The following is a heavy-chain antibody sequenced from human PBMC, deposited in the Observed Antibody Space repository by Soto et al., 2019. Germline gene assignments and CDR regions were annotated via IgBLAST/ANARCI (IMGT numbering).Heavy chain of an antibody. J-gene: IGHJ6*02. Sequence: ASVKVSGKASGYSFHTYAISWVRQAPGQGLEWVGWISGYNGNTNYAQKFQGRVTLTRDTSTKTAFMELRSLTGDDTAVYYCAREYGMDVWG. CDR2: ISGYNGNT. CDR3: AREYGMDV. CDR1: GYSFHTYA. V-gene: IGHV1-18*01.